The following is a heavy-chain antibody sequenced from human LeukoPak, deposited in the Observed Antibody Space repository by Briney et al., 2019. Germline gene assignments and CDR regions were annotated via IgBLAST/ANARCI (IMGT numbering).Heavy chain of an antibody. CDR3: AKDLRREKEWLLVYYYYYMDV. Sequence: GGSLRLSCAASGFTFSSYAMSWVRQAPGKGLEWVSDIIASDGSTYYADSVKGRFTISRDNSKNALYLQMNSLRAEDTAVYYCAKDLRREKEWLLVYYYYYMDVWGKGTTVTASS. V-gene: IGHV3-23*01. J-gene: IGHJ6*03. D-gene: IGHD3-3*01. CDR2: IIASDGST. CDR1: GFTFSSYA.